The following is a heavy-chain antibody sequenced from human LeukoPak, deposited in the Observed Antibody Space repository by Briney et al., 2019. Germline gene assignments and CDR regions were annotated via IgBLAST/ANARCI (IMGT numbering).Heavy chain of an antibody. D-gene: IGHD2-21*02. Sequence: ASVKVSCKASGYTFTSYAMHWVRQAPGQRLEWMGWTNAGNGNTKYSQKFQGRVTITRDTSASTAYMELSSLRSEDTAVYYCARDLANGGGDCYSRFGYWGQGTLVTVSS. CDR3: ARDLANGGGDCYSRFGY. CDR2: TNAGNGNT. V-gene: IGHV1-3*01. CDR1: GYTFTSYA. J-gene: IGHJ4*02.